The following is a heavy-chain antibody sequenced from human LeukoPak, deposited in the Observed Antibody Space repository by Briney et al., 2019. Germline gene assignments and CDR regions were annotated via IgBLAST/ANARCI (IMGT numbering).Heavy chain of an antibody. CDR1: GFTFSDYA. D-gene: IGHD1-26*01. Sequence: GGSLRLSRAASGFTFSDYAMSWVRQAPGKGLEWVSGLSWSGDSTYYADSMKGRFTISRDNSKNTLYLEMNSLRAEDTARYYCARHAGGVGPAFDYWGQGILVTVSS. V-gene: IGHV3-23*01. CDR3: ARHAGGVGPAFDY. J-gene: IGHJ4*02. CDR2: LSWSGDST.